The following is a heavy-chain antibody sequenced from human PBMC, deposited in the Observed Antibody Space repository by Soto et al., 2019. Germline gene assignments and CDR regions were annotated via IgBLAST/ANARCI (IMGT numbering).Heavy chain of an antibody. CDR2: ISTYNGNP. J-gene: IGHJ3*02. CDR3: ARAPLYSTSPKSAFDI. D-gene: IGHD6-6*01. CDR1: GYTFTNYG. Sequence: QVQLVQSGPEVKKPGASVKVSCKASGYTFTNYGIGWVRQAPGQGLEWMGWISTYNGNPNYAQKLQGRVTMTTDTSTSTAYMELRSLRSDDTAVFYCARAPLYSTSPKSAFDIWGQGTVVTVSS. V-gene: IGHV1-18*01.